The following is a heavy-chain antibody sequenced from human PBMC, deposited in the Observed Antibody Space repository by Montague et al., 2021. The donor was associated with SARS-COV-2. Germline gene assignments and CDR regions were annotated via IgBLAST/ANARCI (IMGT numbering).Heavy chain of an antibody. D-gene: IGHD3-22*01. J-gene: IGHJ3*02. CDR1: GGSISSGGYY. CDR2: IYYSGST. V-gene: IGHV4-31*03. Sequence: TLSLTCTVSGGSISSGGYYWSWIRQHPGKGLEWIGYIYYSGSTYYNPSLKSRVTISVDTSKNQFSLKLSSVTPADTAVYYCARARTRITMIVVVIDAFDIWGHGTMVTVSS. CDR3: ARARTRITMIVVVIDAFDI.